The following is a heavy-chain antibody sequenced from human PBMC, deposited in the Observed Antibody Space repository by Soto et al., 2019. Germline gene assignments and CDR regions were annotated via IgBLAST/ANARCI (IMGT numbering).Heavy chain of an antibody. Sequence: GSLRLSCAASGFTFSSYAMSWVRQAPGKGLEWVSAISGSGGSTYYADSVKGRFTISRDNSKNTLYLQMNSLRAEDTAVYYCAKEVPATVKSPPSYYYYMDVWGKGTTVTVSS. J-gene: IGHJ6*03. CDR2: ISGSGGST. CDR3: AKEVPATVKSPPSYYYYMDV. CDR1: GFTFSSYA. V-gene: IGHV3-23*01. D-gene: IGHD4-4*01.